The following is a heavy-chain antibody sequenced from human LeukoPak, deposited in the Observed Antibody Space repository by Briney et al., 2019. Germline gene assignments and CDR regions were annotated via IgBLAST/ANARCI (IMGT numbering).Heavy chain of an antibody. D-gene: IGHD1-26*01. J-gene: IGHJ6*03. CDR1: GYSISSGYY. CDR3: ARDQGDSVGYYYHYMDV. V-gene: IGHV4-38-2*02. Sequence: SETLSLTCTVSGYSISSGYYWGWIRQPPGKGLEWIGSIYHSGSTYYNPSLKSRVTISVDTSKNQFSLKLSSVTAADTAVYYCARDQGDSVGYYYHYMDVWGKGTTVTVSS. CDR2: IYHSGST.